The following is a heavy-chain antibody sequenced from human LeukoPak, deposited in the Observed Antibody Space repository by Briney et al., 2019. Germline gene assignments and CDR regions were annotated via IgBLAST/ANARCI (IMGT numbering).Heavy chain of an antibody. V-gene: IGHV1-18*01. CDR3: AREVSYYYDSSGELDYFDY. CDR2: ISVYNHNT. Sequence: GASVKVSCKASGYTFPTSGISWVRQAPGQGLEWMGWISVYNHNTNYAQKFQGRVTVTTDTSTRTAYMELRSLRSDDTAVYYCAREVSYYYDSSGELDYFDYWGQGTLVTVSS. D-gene: IGHD3-22*01. J-gene: IGHJ4*02. CDR1: GYTFPTSG.